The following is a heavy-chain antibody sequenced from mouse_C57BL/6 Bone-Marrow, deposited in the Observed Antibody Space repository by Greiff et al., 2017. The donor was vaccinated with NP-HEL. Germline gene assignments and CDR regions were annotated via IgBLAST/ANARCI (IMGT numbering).Heavy chain of an antibody. CDR1: GYAFTNYL. Sequence: QVQLQQSGAELVRPGTSVKVSCKASGYAFTNYLIEWVKQRPGQGLEWIGVINPGGGGTNYNEKFKGKATLTADKSSSTAYMQLSSLTSEDSAVYFCARSRITTVVAPFDYWGQGTTLTVSS. V-gene: IGHV1-54*01. CDR2: INPGGGGT. CDR3: ARSRITTVVAPFDY. J-gene: IGHJ2*01. D-gene: IGHD1-1*01.